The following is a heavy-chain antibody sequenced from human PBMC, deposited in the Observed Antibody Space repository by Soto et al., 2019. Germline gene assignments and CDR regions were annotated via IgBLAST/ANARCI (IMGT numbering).Heavy chain of an antibody. V-gene: IGHV1-46*01. CDR1: GYTFTSYY. CDR3: ARGSVLRYFDWLATTGALDI. CDR2: INPSGGST. D-gene: IGHD3-9*01. Sequence: ASVKVSCKASGYTFTSYYMHWVRQAPGQGLEWMGIINPSGGSTSYAQKFQGRVTMTRDTSTSTVYMELSSLRSEDTAVYYCARGSVLRYFDWLATTGALDIWGQGTMVTASS. J-gene: IGHJ3*02.